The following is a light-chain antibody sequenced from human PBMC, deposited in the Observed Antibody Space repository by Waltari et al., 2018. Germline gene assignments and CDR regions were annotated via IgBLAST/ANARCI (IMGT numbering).Light chain of an antibody. V-gene: IGLV2-23*02. CDR2: EVN. Sequence: QSALTQPASVSGSPGQSITIPCPGTSSDVGSFNLVSWYQLLPGKAPKLLISEVNKRPSGVSNRFSGSKSGITASLTISGLQAGDEADYYCCSYAGSTTFVLFGGGTKLTVL. CDR3: CSYAGSTTFVL. CDR1: SSDVGSFNL. J-gene: IGLJ2*01.